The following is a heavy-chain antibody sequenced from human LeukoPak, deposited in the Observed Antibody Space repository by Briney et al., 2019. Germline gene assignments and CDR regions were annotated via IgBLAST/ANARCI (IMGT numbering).Heavy chain of an antibody. D-gene: IGHD3-22*01. CDR3: ARVWYYDSSGYFQFDY. CDR1: GFTFSSYW. J-gene: IGHJ4*02. CDR2: INSDGSST. Sequence: GGSLRLSCAASGFTFSSYWMHWVRQAPGKGLVWVSRINSDGSSTSYADSVKGRFTISRDNAKNTLYLQMNSLRAEDTAVYYCARVWYYDSSGYFQFDYWGQGTPVTVSS. V-gene: IGHV3-74*01.